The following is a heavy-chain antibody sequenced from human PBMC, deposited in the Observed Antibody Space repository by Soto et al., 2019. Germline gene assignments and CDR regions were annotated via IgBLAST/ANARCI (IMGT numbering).Heavy chain of an antibody. J-gene: IGHJ4*02. CDR2: MSYDGRKQ. Sequence: QVQLVESGGGVVQPGTSLRLSCSASGFTLSGVDMHWVRQATGKGLEWVAVMSYDGRKQYYAVSVKGRFTVSRDSSKSTLYLQMNSLRTEDEAVYYCAKGGWYTSSSRSDCWGQGTLVTVS. V-gene: IGHV3-30*18. CDR1: GFTLSGVD. CDR3: AKGGWYTSSSRSDC. D-gene: IGHD6-6*01.